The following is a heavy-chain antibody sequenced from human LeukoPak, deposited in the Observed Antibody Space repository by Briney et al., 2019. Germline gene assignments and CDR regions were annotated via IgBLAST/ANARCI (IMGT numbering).Heavy chain of an antibody. CDR2: INNDGSST. V-gene: IGHV3-74*01. J-gene: IGHJ6*02. Sequence: GGSLRLSCVASGFTSGFTFSTSWMHWVRQAPGQGLVWVSRINNDGSSTNYADSVKGRFTISRDNAKNTLYLQMNSLRAEDTAVYYCARRSEHGGLDVWGQGTTVTVSS. CDR3: ARRSEHGGLDV. CDR1: GFTFSTSW.